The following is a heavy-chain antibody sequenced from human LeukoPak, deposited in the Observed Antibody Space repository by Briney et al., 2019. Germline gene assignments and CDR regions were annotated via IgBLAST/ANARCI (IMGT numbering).Heavy chain of an antibody. J-gene: IGHJ4*02. CDR2: IIPIFGTA. CDR1: GGTFSSYA. D-gene: IGHD2-2*01. CDR3: ANWPRESRYQLLDY. Sequence: ASVKVSCKASGGTFSSYAISWVRQAPGQGLEWMGGIIPIFGTANYAQNFQGRVTITAYESTSTAYMALSSLRSEGTAVYYCANWPRESRYQLLDYWGQGTLLSVSS. V-gene: IGHV1-69*01.